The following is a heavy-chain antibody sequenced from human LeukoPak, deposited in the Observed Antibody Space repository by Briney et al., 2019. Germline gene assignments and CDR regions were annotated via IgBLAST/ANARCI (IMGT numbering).Heavy chain of an antibody. CDR2: IYPGDSDT. Sequence: GESLKISCKGSGYSFTSYWIGWVRQMPGKGLEWMGIIYPGDSDTRYSPSFQGQVTISADKSISTAYLQWSSLKASDTAMYYCARLGELIAVAGQADFWGQGTLVTVSS. J-gene: IGHJ4*02. CDR3: ARLGELIAVAGQADF. V-gene: IGHV5-51*01. D-gene: IGHD6-19*01. CDR1: GYSFTSYW.